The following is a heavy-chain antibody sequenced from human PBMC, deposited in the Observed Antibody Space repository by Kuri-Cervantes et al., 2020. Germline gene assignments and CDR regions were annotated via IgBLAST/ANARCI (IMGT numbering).Heavy chain of an antibody. CDR1: GFTFDDYA. Sequence: GGSLRLSCAASGFTFDDYAMHWVRQAPGKGLEWVSYISSSSSTIYYADSVKGRFTISRDNAKNSLYLQMSSLRAEDTAVYYCARDWDSSGYYRSFDYWGQGTLVTVSS. D-gene: IGHD3-22*01. CDR2: ISSSSSTI. J-gene: IGHJ4*02. CDR3: ARDWDSSGYYRSFDY. V-gene: IGHV3-48*01.